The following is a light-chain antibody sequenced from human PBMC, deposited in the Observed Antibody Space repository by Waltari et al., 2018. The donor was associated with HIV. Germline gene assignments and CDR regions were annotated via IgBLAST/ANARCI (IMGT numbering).Light chain of an antibody. V-gene: IGLV2-8*01. J-gene: IGLJ2*01. Sequence: QSALTQPPSASGSPGQSVTISCTGTGSDIGTYNYVSWYQQHPGKAPKLMIYEVNKRPSGVPERFSGAKSGSVASLTVSGLQEDDEADYCGSSDAGRDSRVVCGGGTKLTVL. CDR2: EVN. CDR3: SSDAGRDSRVV. CDR1: GSDIGTYNY.